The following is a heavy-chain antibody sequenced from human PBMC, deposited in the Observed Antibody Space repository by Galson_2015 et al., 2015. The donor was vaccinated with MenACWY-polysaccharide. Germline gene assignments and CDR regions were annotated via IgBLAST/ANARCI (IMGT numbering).Heavy chain of an antibody. D-gene: IGHD6-25*01. J-gene: IGHJ5*02. CDR3: VRDGSAAWFDP. Sequence: SCKASGYTFTNYPLTWVRQAPGQGLEWMGGINTYNGNPNYAQKLLGRVTMTTDTSTSTAYMELRNLRSDDTAAYYCVRDGSAAWFDPWGQGTLVTVSS. CDR2: INTYNGNP. CDR1: GYTFTNYP. V-gene: IGHV1-18*01.